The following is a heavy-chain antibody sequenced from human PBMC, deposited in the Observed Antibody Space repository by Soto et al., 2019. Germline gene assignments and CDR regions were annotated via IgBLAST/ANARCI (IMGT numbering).Heavy chain of an antibody. J-gene: IGHJ6*04. CDR1: GGSISSGGYY. CDR3: AKFSGIAVVWTAKSNRLYYHGMDV. CDR2: IYYSGST. Sequence: SETLSLTCTVSGGSISSGGYYWSWIRQHPGKGLEWIGYIYYSGSTYYNPSLKSRVTISVDTSKNQFSLKLSSVTAADTAVYYCAKFSGIAVVWTAKSNRLYYHGMDVWGKGTTVTVSS. V-gene: IGHV4-31*03. D-gene: IGHD6-19*01.